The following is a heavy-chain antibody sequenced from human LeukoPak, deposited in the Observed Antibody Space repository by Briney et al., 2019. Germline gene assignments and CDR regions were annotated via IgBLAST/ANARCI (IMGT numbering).Heavy chain of an antibody. Sequence: ASVKVSCKASGYAFTGYYMHWVRQAPGQGLEWMGWINPNSGGTNYAQKFQGRVTMTRDTSISTAYMELSRLRSDDTAVYYCARDDSSGYYPFDYWGQGTLVTVSS. CDR2: INPNSGGT. D-gene: IGHD3-22*01. CDR3: ARDDSSGYYPFDY. J-gene: IGHJ4*02. CDR1: GYAFTGYY. V-gene: IGHV1-2*02.